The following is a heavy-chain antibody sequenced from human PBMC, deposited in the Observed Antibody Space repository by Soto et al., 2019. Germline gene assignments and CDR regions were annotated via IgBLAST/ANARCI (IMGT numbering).Heavy chain of an antibody. CDR2: ISGSGGST. V-gene: IGHV3-23*01. CDR1: GFTFSSYA. D-gene: IGHD4-17*01. J-gene: IGHJ1*01. Sequence: PGGSLRLSCAASGFTFSSYAMSWVRQAPGKGLEWVSAISGSGGSTYYADSVKGRFTISRDNSKNTLYLQMNSLRAEDTAVYYCAKDPYFDAASYGGYFQHWGQGTLVTVSS. CDR3: AKDPYFDAASYGGYFQH.